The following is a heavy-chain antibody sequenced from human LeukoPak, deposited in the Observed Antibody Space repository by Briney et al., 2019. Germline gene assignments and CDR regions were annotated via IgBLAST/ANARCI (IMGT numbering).Heavy chain of an antibody. CDR3: ARWGPPYCSGGSCYSVRFDP. D-gene: IGHD2-15*01. V-gene: IGHV3-21*01. Sequence: GGSLRLSCAASGFTFSSYSMNWVRQAPGKGLEWVSSISSSSSYIYYADSVKGRFTISRDNAKNSLYLQMNSLRAEDTAVYYCARWGPPYCSGGSCYSVRFDPWGQGTLVTVSS. CDR1: GFTFSSYS. J-gene: IGHJ5*02. CDR2: ISSSSSYI.